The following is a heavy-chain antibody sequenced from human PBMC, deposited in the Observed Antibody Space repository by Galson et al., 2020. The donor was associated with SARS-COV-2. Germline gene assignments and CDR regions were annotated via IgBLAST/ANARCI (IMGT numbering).Heavy chain of an antibody. V-gene: IGHV4-59*11. Sequence: SETLSLTCTVSGDSISSHYWSWIRQPPGKGLEWIGYIYYSGSTNYNPSLRGRVTMSVDTSKNHFSLKLSSVTAADTAVYYCARGKASPRDYWGQGTLVTVSS. J-gene: IGHJ4*02. CDR3: ARGKASPRDY. CDR1: GDSISSHY. CDR2: IYYSGST.